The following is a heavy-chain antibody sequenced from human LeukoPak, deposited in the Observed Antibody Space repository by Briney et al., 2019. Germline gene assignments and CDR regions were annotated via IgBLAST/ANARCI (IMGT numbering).Heavy chain of an antibody. D-gene: IGHD2-2*01. J-gene: IGHJ4*02. V-gene: IGHV3-23*01. CDR2: ISHSGADT. CDR1: GFTFSGYA. Sequence: GGSLRLSCAASGFTFSGYAMSWVRQAPGKGLEYVSLISHSGADTYYADSVKGRFTISRDNSKNMLYLQMNSLRAEDTAVYYCAKLGYCSSTSCPPFEYWGQGTLVTVSS. CDR3: AKLGYCSSTSCPPFEY.